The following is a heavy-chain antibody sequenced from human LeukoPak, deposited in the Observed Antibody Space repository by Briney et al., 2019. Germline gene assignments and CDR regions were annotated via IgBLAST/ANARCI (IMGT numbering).Heavy chain of an antibody. CDR2: ISAYNGNT. CDR3: ARGVLPGIAAAGTNY. D-gene: IGHD6-13*01. Sequence: ASVKVSCKASGYTFTSYGISWVRQAPGQGLEWMGWISAYNGNTNYAQKLQGRVTMTTDTSTSTAYMELRSLRSDDTAVYYCARGVLPGIAAAGTNYWGQGTLVTVSS. CDR1: GYTFTSYG. J-gene: IGHJ4*02. V-gene: IGHV1-18*01.